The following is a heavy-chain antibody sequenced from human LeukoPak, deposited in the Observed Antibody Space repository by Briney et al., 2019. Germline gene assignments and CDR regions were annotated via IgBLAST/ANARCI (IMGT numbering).Heavy chain of an antibody. CDR1: GFTFSSYA. CDR3: ARDDSGYDYLFGY. V-gene: IGHV3-30-3*01. Sequence: GGSLRPSCAASGFTFSSYAMHWVRQAPGKGLEWVAVISYDGSNKYYADSVRGRFTISRDNSKNTLYLQMNSLRAEDTAVYYCARDDSGYDYLFGYWGQGTLVTVSS. D-gene: IGHD5-12*01. CDR2: ISYDGSNK. J-gene: IGHJ4*02.